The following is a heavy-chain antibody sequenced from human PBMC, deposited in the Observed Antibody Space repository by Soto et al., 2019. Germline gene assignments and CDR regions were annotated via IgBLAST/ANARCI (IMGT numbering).Heavy chain of an antibody. J-gene: IGHJ6*03. Sequence: SETLSLTCTVSGGFISSYYWSWIRQPPGKGLEWIGYIYYSGSTNYNPSLKSRVTISVDTSKNQFSLKLSSVTAADTAVYYCARQGDVSYYYYMDVWGKGTTVTVSS. D-gene: IGHD3-16*01. CDR1: GGFISSYY. CDR3: ARQGDVSYYYYMDV. V-gene: IGHV4-59*08. CDR2: IYYSGST.